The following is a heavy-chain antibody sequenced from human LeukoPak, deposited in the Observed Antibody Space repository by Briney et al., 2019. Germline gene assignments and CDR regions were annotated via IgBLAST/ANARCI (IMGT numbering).Heavy chain of an antibody. CDR1: GYTFTGYY. D-gene: IGHD3-10*01. J-gene: IGHJ5*02. CDR2: INPNSGGT. V-gene: IGHV1-2*06. CDR3: ARDSNVLLWFGESDNWFDP. Sequence: ASVKVSCKASGYTFTGYYMHWVRQAPGQGLEWMGRINPNSGGTNYAQKFQGRVTMTRDTSISTAYMELSRLRSDDTAVYYSARDSNVLLWFGESDNWFDPWGQGTLVTVSS.